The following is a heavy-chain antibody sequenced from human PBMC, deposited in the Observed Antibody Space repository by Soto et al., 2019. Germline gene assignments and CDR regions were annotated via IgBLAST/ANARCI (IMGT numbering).Heavy chain of an antibody. CDR2: IWYDGSNK. CDR1: GFTFSSYG. CDR3: ARDRRYGDPRGGYFDY. J-gene: IGHJ4*02. V-gene: IGHV3-33*01. D-gene: IGHD4-17*01. Sequence: GGSLRLSCAASGFTFSSYGMHWVRQAPGKGLEWVAVIWYDGSNKYYADSVKGRFTISRDNSKNTLYLQMNSLRAEDTAVYYCARDRRYGDPRGGYFDYWGQGTLVTVSS.